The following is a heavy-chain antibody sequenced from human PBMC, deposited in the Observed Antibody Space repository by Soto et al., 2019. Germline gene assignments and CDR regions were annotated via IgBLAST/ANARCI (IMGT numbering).Heavy chain of an antibody. V-gene: IGHV3-15*01. D-gene: IGHD3-10*01. Sequence: GGSLRLSCAASGFTFSNAWMSWVRQAPGKGLEWVGRIKSKTDGGTTDYAAPGKGRFTISRDDSKKTLYLQMNSLKTEDTDVYDSTTDLYMDRGVYYWGQGTLVTVSS. J-gene: IGHJ4*02. CDR2: IKSKTDGGTT. CDR3: TTDLYMDRGVYY. CDR1: GFTFSNAW.